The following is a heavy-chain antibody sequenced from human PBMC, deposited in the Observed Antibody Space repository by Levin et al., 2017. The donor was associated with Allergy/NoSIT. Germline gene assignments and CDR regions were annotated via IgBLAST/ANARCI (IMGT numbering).Heavy chain of an antibody. CDR3: ARGTVGWHLPGMDV. CDR2: ILYDGKSK. CDR1: GFTFSDHA. J-gene: IGHJ6*02. V-gene: IGHV3-30*03. Sequence: GGSLRLSCEVSGFTFSDHAMHWVRQAPGKGLEWVAIILYDGKSKYYADSVKGRFTISRDNSKNTVDLEMNSLRADDPAVYYFARGTVGWHLPGMDVWGQGTTVTVSS. D-gene: IGHD2-8*02.